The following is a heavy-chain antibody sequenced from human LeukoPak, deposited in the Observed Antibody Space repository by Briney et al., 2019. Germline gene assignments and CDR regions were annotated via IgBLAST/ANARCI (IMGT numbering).Heavy chain of an antibody. Sequence: SETLSLTCAVYGGSFSGYYWSWIRQPPGKGLEWIWEINHSGSTNYNASLKSRVTISVDTSKNQFSLKMSSVTAEDTAVYYCAREDYCSGGSCYSGYFQHWGQGTLVTVSS. V-gene: IGHV4-34*01. CDR3: AREDYCSGGSCYSGYFQH. J-gene: IGHJ1*01. CDR1: GGSFSGYY. D-gene: IGHD2-15*01. CDR2: INHSGST.